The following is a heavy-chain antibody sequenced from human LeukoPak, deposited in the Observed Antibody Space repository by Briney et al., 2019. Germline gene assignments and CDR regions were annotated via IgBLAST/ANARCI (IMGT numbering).Heavy chain of an antibody. D-gene: IGHD1-1*01. CDR1: GYPISSGYY. CDR3: ARGGIHDIDY. CDR2: IYHSGST. J-gene: IGHJ4*02. Sequence: TSETLSLTCTVSGYPISSGYYWGWIRQPPGKGLEWIGSIYHSGSTYHNPSLKSRVTISVGTSKNQFSLKLSSVTAADTAVYYCARGGIHDIDYWGQGTLVTVSS. V-gene: IGHV4-38-2*02.